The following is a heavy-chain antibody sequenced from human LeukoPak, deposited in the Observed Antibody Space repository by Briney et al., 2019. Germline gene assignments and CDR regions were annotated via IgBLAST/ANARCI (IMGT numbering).Heavy chain of an antibody. CDR3: ALGTINKDFYFGMDV. Sequence: GGSLRLSCAASGFTFSSYTMNWVRQAPGKGLEWVSYISSSSSTIYYADSVKGRFTVSRDNAKRSLYLQIGSLRDDDTAVYHCALGTINKDFYFGMDVWGQGTTVTVSS. V-gene: IGHV3-48*02. CDR2: ISSSSSTI. CDR1: GFTFSSYT. J-gene: IGHJ6*02. D-gene: IGHD2-8*01.